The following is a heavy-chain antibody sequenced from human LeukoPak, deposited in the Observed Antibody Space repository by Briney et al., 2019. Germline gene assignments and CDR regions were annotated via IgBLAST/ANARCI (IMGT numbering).Heavy chain of an antibody. J-gene: IGHJ4*02. D-gene: IGHD6-6*01. V-gene: IGHV4-61*02. CDR2: IFTSGST. Sequence: SETLSLTCTVSGGSISSGSYYWSWIRQPAGKGLEWIGRIFTSGSTNYNPSLKSRVTISVDTSKNQFSLKLSSVTAADTAVYYCARDLSSSSFDYWGQGTLVTVSS. CDR1: GGSISSGSYY. CDR3: ARDLSSSSFDY.